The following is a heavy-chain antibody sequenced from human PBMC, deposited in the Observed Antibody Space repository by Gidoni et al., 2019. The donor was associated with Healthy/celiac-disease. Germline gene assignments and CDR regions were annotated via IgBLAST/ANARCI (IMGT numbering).Heavy chain of an antibody. V-gene: IGHV4-34*01. Sequence: QVQLQQWGAGRLKPSETLSLTCAVYGGSFSGYYWSWIRQPPGKGLEWIGESNHSGSTNYNPSLQSRVTISVDTSKNQFSLKLSSLTSADTAVYYCARTDYYDSSGYPFDYWGQGTLVTVSS. CDR2: SNHSGST. CDR1: GGSFSGYY. J-gene: IGHJ4*02. D-gene: IGHD3-22*01. CDR3: ARTDYYDSSGYPFDY.